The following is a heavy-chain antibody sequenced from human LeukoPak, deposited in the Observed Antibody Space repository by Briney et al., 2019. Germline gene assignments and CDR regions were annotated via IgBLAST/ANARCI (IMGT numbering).Heavy chain of an antibody. CDR3: ARDAVITHGRYYYYYGMDV. V-gene: IGHV1-18*01. D-gene: IGHD5-24*01. CDR1: GYTFTSYG. J-gene: IGHJ6*02. CDR2: ISAYNGNT. Sequence: ASVKVSCKASGYTFTSYGISWVRQAPGQGLEWMGWISAYNGNTNYAQKLQGRVTITADESTSTAYMELSSLRSEDTAVYYCARDAVITHGRYYYYYGMDVWGQGTTVTVSS.